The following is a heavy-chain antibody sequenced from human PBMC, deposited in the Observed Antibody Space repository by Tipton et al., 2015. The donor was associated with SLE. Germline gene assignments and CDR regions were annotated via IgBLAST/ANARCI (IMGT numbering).Heavy chain of an antibody. J-gene: IGHJ4*02. CDR3: ASLPTYYYDSSGYPPGDY. V-gene: IGHV3-53*01. Sequence: SLRLSCAASGFTFSSYAMSWVRQAPGKGLEWVSVIYSGGSTYYADSVKGRFTISRDNSKNTLYLQMNSLRAEDTAVYYCASLPTYYYDSSGYPPGDYWGQGTLVTVSS. CDR2: IYSGGST. CDR1: GFTFSSYA. D-gene: IGHD3-22*01.